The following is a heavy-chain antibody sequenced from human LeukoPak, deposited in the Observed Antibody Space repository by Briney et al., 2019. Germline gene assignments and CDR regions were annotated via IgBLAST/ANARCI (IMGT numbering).Heavy chain of an antibody. Sequence: RGSLRLSCAASGLTFSNYGMHWVRQAPSKGLEWVAAIWYDGSNKYYGDSVKGRFTISRDSSKNTVYLQMNSLRAEDTAAYYCARAGYGDPHFDFWGQGTLVTVFS. J-gene: IGHJ4*02. D-gene: IGHD4-17*01. CDR1: GLTFSNYG. CDR2: IWYDGSNK. CDR3: ARAGYGDPHFDF. V-gene: IGHV3-33*01.